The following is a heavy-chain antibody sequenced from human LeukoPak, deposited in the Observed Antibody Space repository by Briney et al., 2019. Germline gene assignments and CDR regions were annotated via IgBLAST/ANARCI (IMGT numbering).Heavy chain of an antibody. J-gene: IGHJ6*03. Sequence: GGALRLSCAASGFTFSSYSMNWVRQAPGKGREWVSSISSSSSYIYYADSVKGRFTISRDNAKNSLYLQMNSLRAEDTAVYYCARDTAATSLFDYYYYMDVWGKGTTVTVSS. D-gene: IGHD2-2*01. CDR2: ISSSSSYI. CDR3: ARDTAATSLFDYYYYMDV. CDR1: GFTFSSYS. V-gene: IGHV3-21*01.